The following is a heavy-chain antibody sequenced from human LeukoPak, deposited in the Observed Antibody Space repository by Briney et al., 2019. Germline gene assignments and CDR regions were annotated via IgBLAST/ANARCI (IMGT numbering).Heavy chain of an antibody. CDR2: IIPIFGTA. J-gene: IGHJ6*02. Sequence: SVKVSCKASGGTFSSYAISWVRQAPGQGLEWMGGIIPIFGTANYAQKFRGRVTITADESTSTAYMELSSLRSEDTAVYYCATSALGVGDYYYYGMDVWGQGTTVTVSS. D-gene: IGHD3-16*01. CDR3: ATSALGVGDYYYYGMDV. V-gene: IGHV1-69*13. CDR1: GGTFSSYA.